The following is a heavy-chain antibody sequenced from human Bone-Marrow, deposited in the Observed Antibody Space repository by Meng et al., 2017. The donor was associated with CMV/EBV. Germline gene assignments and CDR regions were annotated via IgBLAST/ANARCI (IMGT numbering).Heavy chain of an antibody. CDR1: GYTFTSYG. J-gene: IGHJ4*02. Sequence: ASVKVSCQASGYTFTSYGISWVRQAPGQGLEWMGWINPNSGGTNYAQKFQGRVTMTRDTSISTAYMELSRLRSDDTAVYYCAREEGVSSSSADPFDYWGQGTLVTVSS. V-gene: IGHV1-2*02. D-gene: IGHD6-6*01. CDR2: INPNSGGT. CDR3: AREEGVSSSSADPFDY.